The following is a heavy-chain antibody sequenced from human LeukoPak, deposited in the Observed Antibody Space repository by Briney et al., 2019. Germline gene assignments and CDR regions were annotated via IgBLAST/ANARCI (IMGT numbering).Heavy chain of an antibody. V-gene: IGHV3-33*01. CDR2: IWYDGSNK. CDR1: GFTFSSYG. CDR3: ARDASYYDILTGYPGY. J-gene: IGHJ4*02. D-gene: IGHD3-9*01. Sequence: PGGSLRLSCAASGFTFSSYGMHWVRQALGKGLEWVAVIWYDGSNKYYADSVKGRFTISRDNSKNTLCLQMNSLRAEDTAVYYCARDASYYDILTGYPGYWGQGTLVTVSS.